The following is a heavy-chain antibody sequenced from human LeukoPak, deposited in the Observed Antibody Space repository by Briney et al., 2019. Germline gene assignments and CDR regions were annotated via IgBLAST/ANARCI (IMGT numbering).Heavy chain of an antibody. CDR2: LYTNRRN. CDR3: ARDSGVATSLDR. Sequence: SETLSLTCSVSGGSISTDYWNWIRQPAGKGLEWIGRLYTNRRNGYNPSLKSRVTISVDKSKNQFSLNLISVTAADTAVYYCARDSGVATSLDRWGQGILVTVSS. J-gene: IGHJ5*02. D-gene: IGHD5-12*01. V-gene: IGHV4-4*07. CDR1: GGSISTDY.